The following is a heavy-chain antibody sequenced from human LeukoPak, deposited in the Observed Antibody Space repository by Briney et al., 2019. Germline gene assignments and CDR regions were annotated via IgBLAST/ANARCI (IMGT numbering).Heavy chain of an antibody. CDR1: GFTFSSSW. J-gene: IGHJ4*02. Sequence: GGSLRLSCAASGFTFSSSWMAWVRQTPGKGPDWVANMNQDRSAKHYLDSVKGRFTISRDNAKNSLYLQMNSLRVEDTAVYFCARDQGGALDYWGQGTLVTVSS. V-gene: IGHV3-7*01. CDR2: MNQDRSAK. D-gene: IGHD4-17*01. CDR3: ARDQGGALDY.